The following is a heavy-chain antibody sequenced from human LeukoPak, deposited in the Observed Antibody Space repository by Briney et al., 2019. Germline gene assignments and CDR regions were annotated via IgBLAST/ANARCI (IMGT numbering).Heavy chain of an antibody. CDR1: GGSISSSSYY. CDR3: AREVTMVRGVIVNYFDY. Sequence: SETLSLTCTVSGGSISSSSYYWGWIRQPPGKGLVWIGSIYYSGNTYYNPSLKSRVTISVDTSKNQFSLKLSSVTAADTAVYYCAREVTMVRGVIVNYFDYWGQGTLVTVSS. D-gene: IGHD3-10*01. V-gene: IGHV4-39*02. CDR2: IYYSGNT. J-gene: IGHJ4*02.